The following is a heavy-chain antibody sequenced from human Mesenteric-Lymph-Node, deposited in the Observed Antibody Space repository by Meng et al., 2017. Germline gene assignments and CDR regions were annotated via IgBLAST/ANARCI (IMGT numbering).Heavy chain of an antibody. CDR3: ARGGYYSFDY. CDR1: GGSISSVYW. Sequence: GPLEESGPGLVKPSETLSLTCAVSGGSISSVYWWTWVRQSPGKGLEWIGEIYHSGSTNYNPSLKSRVTISVDKSKNQFSLKLTSVTAADTAVYYCARGGYYSFDYWGQGTLVTVSS. V-gene: IGHV4-4*02. D-gene: IGHD5-18*01. CDR2: IYHSGST. J-gene: IGHJ4*02.